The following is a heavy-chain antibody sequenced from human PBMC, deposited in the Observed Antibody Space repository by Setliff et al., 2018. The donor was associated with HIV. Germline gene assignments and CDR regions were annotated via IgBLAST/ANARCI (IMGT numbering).Heavy chain of an antibody. Sequence: SETLSLTCAFYGGSLNGFYWGWIRQSPGKRLEWIGEINHRGSTNYNPSLKSRVTMRVDMSKNQFSLEVTAVTAADTAVYYCVRGWDDKVSTISAPYYYYMDVWGKGTTVTVSS. J-gene: IGHJ6*03. CDR3: VRGWDDKVSTISAPYYYYMDV. D-gene: IGHD5-12*01. CDR1: GGSLNGFY. CDR2: INHRGST. V-gene: IGHV4-34*01.